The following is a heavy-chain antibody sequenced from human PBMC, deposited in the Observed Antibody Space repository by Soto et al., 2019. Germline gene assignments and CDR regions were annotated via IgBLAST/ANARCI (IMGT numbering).Heavy chain of an antibody. CDR3: ATSFDY. CDR1: GLTFSSSS. CDR2: ISNSGGTS. V-gene: IGHV3-48*01. J-gene: IGHJ4*02. Sequence: EVQLVESGGGLVQPGGSLRLSCAASGLTFSSSSMNWVRQAPGRGLEWLSYISNSGGTSYYADSVKGRFTISRDNAKNSLYLQMNSLRAEDTAVYYCATSFDYWGPGSLVTVSS.